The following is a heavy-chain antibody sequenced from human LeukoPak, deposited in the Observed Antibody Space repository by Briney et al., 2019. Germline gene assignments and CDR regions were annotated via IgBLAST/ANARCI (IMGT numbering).Heavy chain of an antibody. CDR2: INAGNGNT. V-gene: IGHV1-3*01. Sequence: ASVKVSCKASGYTFTGYYMHWVRQAPGQGLEWMGWINAGNGNTKYSQKFQGRVTITRDTSASTAYMELSSLRSEDTAVYYCASFALKFSVAAAGTSYFQHWGQGTLVTVSS. D-gene: IGHD6-13*01. CDR3: ASFALKFSVAAAGTSYFQH. J-gene: IGHJ1*01. CDR1: GYTFTGYY.